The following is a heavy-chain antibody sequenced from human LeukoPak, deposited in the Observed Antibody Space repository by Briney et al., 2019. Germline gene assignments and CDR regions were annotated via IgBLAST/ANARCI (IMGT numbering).Heavy chain of an antibody. CDR1: GGSISNYH. J-gene: IGHJ6*03. CDR3: ARVFTERQVGYYYMDV. CDR2: ISTSGST. D-gene: IGHD1-1*01. V-gene: IGHV4-4*07. Sequence: PSETLSLTCTVSGGSISNYHWSWIRQPAGKGLEWIGRISTSGSTNYNPSLKSRVTMSVDTSKNQFSLKLSSVTAADTAVYYCARVFTERQVGYYYMDVWGKGTTVTVSS.